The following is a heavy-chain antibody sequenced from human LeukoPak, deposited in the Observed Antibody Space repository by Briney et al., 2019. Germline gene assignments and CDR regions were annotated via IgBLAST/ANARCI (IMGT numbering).Heavy chain of an antibody. CDR2: IKEDGREN. CDR1: GFTFSRYW. CDR3: ARQRYSDY. J-gene: IGHJ4*02. Sequence: GGSLSLSCAASGFTFSRYWMTWVRQAPGRGLEWVANIKEDGRENSYVESVKGRFTFSRDSSETALYLQLNSRRAEQAAVYVGARQRYSDYWGQGTLVTVSS. D-gene: IGHD1-1*01. V-gene: IGHV3-7*01.